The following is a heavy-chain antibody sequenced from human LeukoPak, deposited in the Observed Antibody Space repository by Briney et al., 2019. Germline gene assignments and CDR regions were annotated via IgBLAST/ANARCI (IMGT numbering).Heavy chain of an antibody. CDR1: GYSISSGYY. Sequence: SETLSLTCTVSGYSISSGYYWGWIRQPPGKGLEWIGSIYHSGSTYYNPSLKSRVTISVDTSKNQFSLKLSSVTAADTAVYYCATSITGLNWFDPWGQGTLVTVSS. D-gene: IGHD1-20*01. CDR2: IYHSGST. J-gene: IGHJ5*02. CDR3: ATSITGLNWFDP. V-gene: IGHV4-38-2*02.